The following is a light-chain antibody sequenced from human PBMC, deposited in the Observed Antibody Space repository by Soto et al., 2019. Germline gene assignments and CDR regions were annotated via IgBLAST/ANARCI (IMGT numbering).Light chain of an antibody. Sequence: DIVMTQSPATLSVSPGERATLSGRASQTINNNLAWNQQKPGQAPRLLIYDASTRATGVPARFSGSGSGTEFTLTISSLQSEDFAVYYCQQCTNWPPYTFGQGTKLEIK. CDR2: DAS. V-gene: IGKV3-15*01. J-gene: IGKJ2*01. CDR3: QQCTNWPPYT. CDR1: QTINNN.